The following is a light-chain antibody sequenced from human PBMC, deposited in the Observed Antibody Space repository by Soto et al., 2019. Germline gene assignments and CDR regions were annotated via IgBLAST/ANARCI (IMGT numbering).Light chain of an antibody. Sequence: QSALTQPASVSGSPGQSITISCTGTSSDVGGYNYVSWYQQHPGKAPKLMIYEVSNRPSGVSNRFSGSKSGNTASLTLSGLQAEDEADYYCSSYTSRSIDYVFGTGTKVTVL. CDR1: SSDVGGYNY. CDR3: SSYTSRSIDYV. CDR2: EVS. V-gene: IGLV2-14*01. J-gene: IGLJ1*01.